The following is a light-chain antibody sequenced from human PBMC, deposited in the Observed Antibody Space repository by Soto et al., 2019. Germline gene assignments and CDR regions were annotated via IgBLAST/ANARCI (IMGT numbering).Light chain of an antibody. CDR1: SSDVGSYNL. J-gene: IGLJ1*01. Sequence: QSALTQPASVSGSPGQSITISCTGTSSDVGSYNLVSWYQQHPGKAPKLMIYEGSNRPSGVSTRFSGSKSGNAASLTISGLQAEDEADYYCNSYTSSSTYVFGTGTKVTVL. CDR3: NSYTSSSTYV. CDR2: EGS. V-gene: IGLV2-14*02.